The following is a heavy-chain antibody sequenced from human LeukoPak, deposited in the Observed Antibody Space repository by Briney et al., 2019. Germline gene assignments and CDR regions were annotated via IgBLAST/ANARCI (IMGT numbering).Heavy chain of an antibody. CDR3: ARVMNGGAFEY. V-gene: IGHV3-7*04. D-gene: IGHD2-8*01. CDR2: IKQDGSDK. CDR1: GFTFSTYG. Sequence: GGSLRLSCAASGFTFSTYGMTWVRQAPGKGLEWVAYIKQDGSDKYYVDSVKGRFTISRDNAENSMYLEVNSLRVEDTAVYYCARVMNGGAFEYWGQGTLVTVSS. J-gene: IGHJ4*02.